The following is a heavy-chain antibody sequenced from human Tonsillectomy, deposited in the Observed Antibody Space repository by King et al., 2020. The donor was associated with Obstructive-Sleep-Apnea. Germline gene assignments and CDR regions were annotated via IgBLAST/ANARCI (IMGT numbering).Heavy chain of an antibody. V-gene: IGHV4-61*01. CDR2: IYYSGST. CDR3: ARDHYDILTGYRSRAGMDV. D-gene: IGHD3-9*01. Sequence: QLQESGPGLVKPSETLSLTCTVSGGSVSSGSYYWSWIRQPPGKGLEWIGYIYYSGSTNYNPSLKSRVTISVDTSKNQFSLKLSSVTAADTAVYYCARDHYDILTGYRSRAGMDVWGQGTTVTVSS. CDR1: GGSVSSGSYY. J-gene: IGHJ6*02.